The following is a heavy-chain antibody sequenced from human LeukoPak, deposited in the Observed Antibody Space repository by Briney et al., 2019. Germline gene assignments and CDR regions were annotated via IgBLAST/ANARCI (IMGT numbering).Heavy chain of an antibody. CDR2: INGNSGAT. D-gene: IGHD7-27*01. Sequence: ASVKVSCKASGFTFTDHFMHWVRQAPGQGLEWMGWINGNSGATFYAQKFQDRVTVTRDTSISTMYMELNRLTSDDTAVYFCARGFNWGADYWGQGTLVAVSS. J-gene: IGHJ4*02. V-gene: IGHV1-2*02. CDR1: GFTFTDHF. CDR3: ARGFNWGADY.